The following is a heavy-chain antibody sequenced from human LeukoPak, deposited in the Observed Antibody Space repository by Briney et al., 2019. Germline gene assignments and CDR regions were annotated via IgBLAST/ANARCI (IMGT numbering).Heavy chain of an antibody. V-gene: IGHV3-23*01. CDR2: IGVSGGST. D-gene: IGHD2-15*01. J-gene: IGHJ4*02. CDR1: GFTFSSNG. CDR3: AKPKGYCSGGNCYWYFDY. Sequence: PGGSLRLSCAASGFTFSSNGMSWVRQAPGKGLGWVSSIGVSGGSTYYADSVKGRFTISKDTSKSALHLQMNSLIAEDTAVYYCAKPKGYCSGGNCYWYFDYWGQGTLVTVSS.